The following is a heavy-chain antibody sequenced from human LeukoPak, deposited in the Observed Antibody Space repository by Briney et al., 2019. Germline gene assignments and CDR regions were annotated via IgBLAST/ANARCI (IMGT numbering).Heavy chain of an antibody. V-gene: IGHV1-24*01. J-gene: IGHJ5*02. CDR3: ATRYNWNYGSFDP. Sequence: ASVKVSCKVSGYTLTELSIHWVRQAPGKGLEWMGGFDPEDGETIYAQKFQGRVTMTEDTSTDTAYMELSSLRSEDTAVYYCATRYNWNYGSFDPLGQGTLVTVSS. D-gene: IGHD1-7*01. CDR2: FDPEDGET. CDR1: GYTLTELS.